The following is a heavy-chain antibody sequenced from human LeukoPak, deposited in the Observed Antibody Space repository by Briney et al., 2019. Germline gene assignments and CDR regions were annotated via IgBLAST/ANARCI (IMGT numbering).Heavy chain of an antibody. CDR2: IY. V-gene: IGHV4-4*07. Sequence: PSETLSLTCTVSGDSISIYYWSWIRQPAGKGLEWIGRIYRVTISVDTSKNQFSLKLSSVTAADTAVYYCARDYDYGDYFDYWGQGTLVTVSS. D-gene: IGHD4-17*01. J-gene: IGHJ4*02. CDR1: GDSISIYY. CDR3: ARDYDYGDYFDY.